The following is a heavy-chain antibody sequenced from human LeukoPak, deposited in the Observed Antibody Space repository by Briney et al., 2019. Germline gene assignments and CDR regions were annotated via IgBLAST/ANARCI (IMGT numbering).Heavy chain of an antibody. J-gene: IGHJ4*02. V-gene: IGHV3-21*01. CDR2: ISSSSSYI. CDR1: GFTFSSYS. Sequence: GGSLRLSCAASGFTFSSYSMNWVRQAPGKGLEWVSSISSSSSYIYYADSVKGRFTISRDNAKNSLYLQMNSLRAEDTAVYYCARVTHSSSWYDFDYWGQGTLVTVSS. D-gene: IGHD6-13*01. CDR3: ARVTHSSSWYDFDY.